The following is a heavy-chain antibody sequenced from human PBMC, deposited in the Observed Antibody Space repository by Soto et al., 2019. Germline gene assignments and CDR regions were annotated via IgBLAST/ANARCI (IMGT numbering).Heavy chain of an antibody. D-gene: IGHD3-16*02. CDR1: GYTFTYYT. CDR3: ARQRRIVCFDF. J-gene: IGHJ4*02. Sequence: QVQLVQSGAEVKEPGASVKVSCKASGYTFTYYTIHWVRQAPGQGLEWMGSISSGNGNTKFSQKFQDRVTFTRDTSAGTADMELGSLRSEDTAVYYCARQRRIVCFDFWGQGTLVTVSS. V-gene: IGHV1-3*01. CDR2: ISSGNGNT.